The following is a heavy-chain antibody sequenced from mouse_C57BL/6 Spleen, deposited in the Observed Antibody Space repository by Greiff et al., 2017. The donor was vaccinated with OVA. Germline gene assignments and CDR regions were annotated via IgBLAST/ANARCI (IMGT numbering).Heavy chain of an antibody. D-gene: IGHD1-1*01. V-gene: IGHV1-52*01. Sequence: VQLQQPGAELVRPGSSVKLSCKASGYTFTSYWMHWVKQRPIQGLEWIGNIDPSDSETHSNQKFKEKATLTVDKSSSTAYMQLSSLTSADAAVYYCARSRDYYEGGYCAIDYWGQGTSVTVSS. CDR1: GYTFTSYW. J-gene: IGHJ4*01. CDR3: ARSRDYYEGGYCAIDY. CDR2: IDPSDSET.